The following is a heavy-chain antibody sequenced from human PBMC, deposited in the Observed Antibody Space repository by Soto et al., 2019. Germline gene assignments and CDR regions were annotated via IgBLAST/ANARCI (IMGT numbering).Heavy chain of an antibody. V-gene: IGHV4-30-2*01. J-gene: IGHJ5*02. CDR3: ARGYCSGGACNHWFDP. CDR2: IYHSGVT. CDR1: GDFISSGGYP. D-gene: IGHD2-15*01. Sequence: QLQLQESGSGLVKPSQTLSVTCTVSGDFISSGGYPWNWIRQPPGKGLEWIGYIYHSGVTYYNPSLKSRVTISVDNSKNQLSLNLTSVTAADTAVYYCARGYCSGGACNHWFDPWGQGTLVTVSS.